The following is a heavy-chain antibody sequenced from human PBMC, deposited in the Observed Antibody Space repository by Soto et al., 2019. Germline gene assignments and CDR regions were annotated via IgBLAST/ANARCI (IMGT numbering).Heavy chain of an antibody. J-gene: IGHJ6*02. CDR1: GFTFSSYA. V-gene: IGHV3-30-3*01. CDR3: ARDRLYGDYVGFYYGMDV. D-gene: IGHD4-17*01. CDR2: ISYDGSNK. Sequence: QVQLVESGGGVVQPGRSLSLSCAASGFTFSSYAMHWVRQAPGKGLEGVAVISYDGSNKYYADSVKGRFTISRDNSKNPLYLQMNSRRAEDTAVYYCARDRLYGDYVGFYYGMDVWGQGTTVTVSS.